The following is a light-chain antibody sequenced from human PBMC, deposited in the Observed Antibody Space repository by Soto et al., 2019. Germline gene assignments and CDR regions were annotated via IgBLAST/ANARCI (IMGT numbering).Light chain of an antibody. CDR2: EVS. CDR3: SSYAGSNNFGVV. CDR1: SSDVGGYNY. V-gene: IGLV2-8*01. Sequence: QSVLTQPPSASGSPGQSVTISCTGTSSDVGGYNYVSWYQQHPGKAPKLMIYEVSKRPSGVPDRFSGSKSGNTASLTVSGLQAEDEAHYYCSSYAGSNNFGVVFGGGTKLTVL. J-gene: IGLJ2*01.